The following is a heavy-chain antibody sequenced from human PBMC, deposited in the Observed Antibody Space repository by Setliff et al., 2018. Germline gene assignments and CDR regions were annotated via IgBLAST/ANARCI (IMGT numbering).Heavy chain of an antibody. V-gene: IGHV4-59*08. CDR3: ARAPVGDRNGLFDS. CDR1: GGSISSHY. Sequence: PSETLSLTCAVSGGSISSHYWSWIRQPPGKGLEWIGSIYYTTNGHYNPSLKSRVTMSVDTSKNHFSLELTSVTAADTAVYYCARAPVGDRNGLFDSWGQGTLVTVSS. D-gene: IGHD6-19*01. J-gene: IGHJ4*02. CDR2: IYYTTNG.